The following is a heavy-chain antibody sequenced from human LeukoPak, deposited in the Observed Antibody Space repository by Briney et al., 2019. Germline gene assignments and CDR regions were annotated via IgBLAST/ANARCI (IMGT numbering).Heavy chain of an antibody. Sequence: GGSLRLSCAASGFTFSSYSMVWVRQTPGKGLEYVSGITSNGGTTYYGNSVKGRFTISRDNSKDTLYLQMGSLRTEDMAVYYCARGIRWASDYWGQGTPVTVAS. CDR1: GFTFSSYS. CDR3: ARGIRWASDY. CDR2: ITSNGGTT. V-gene: IGHV3-64*01. J-gene: IGHJ4*02. D-gene: IGHD4-23*01.